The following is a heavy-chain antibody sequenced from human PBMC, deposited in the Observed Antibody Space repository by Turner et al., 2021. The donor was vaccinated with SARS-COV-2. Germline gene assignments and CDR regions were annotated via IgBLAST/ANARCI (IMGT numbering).Heavy chain of an antibody. CDR2: IKQDGSEK. J-gene: IGHJ4*02. CDR3: ARLHTSSWYFDY. Sequence: EVQLVESGGGLVQPGGSRRLHGAASGFTFSSYWMSWVRQAPGKGLEWVANIKQDGSEKYYVDSVKGRFTISRDNAKNSLYLQMNSLRAEDTAVYYCARLHTSSWYFDYWGQGTLVTVSS. V-gene: IGHV3-7*03. CDR1: GFTFSSYW. D-gene: IGHD6-13*01.